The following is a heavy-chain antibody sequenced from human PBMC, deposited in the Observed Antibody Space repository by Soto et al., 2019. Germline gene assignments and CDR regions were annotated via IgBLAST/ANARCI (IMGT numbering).Heavy chain of an antibody. V-gene: IGHV4-39*01. CDR1: GGSISSSSYY. J-gene: IGHJ1*01. CDR2: IYYSGST. Sequence: SETLSLTCTVSGGSISSSSYYWGWIRQPPGKGLEWIGSIYYSGSTYYNPSLKSRVTISVDTSKNQFSLKLSPVTAADTAVYYCARHVRTYSCSRYGYFQHWGQGTLVTVSS. D-gene: IGHD6-13*01. CDR3: ARHVRTYSCSRYGYFQH.